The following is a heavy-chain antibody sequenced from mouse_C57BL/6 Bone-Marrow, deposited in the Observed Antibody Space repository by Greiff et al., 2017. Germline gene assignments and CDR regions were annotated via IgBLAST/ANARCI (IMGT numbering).Heavy chain of an antibody. D-gene: IGHD3-3*01. CDR2: IYPRSGNT. CDR3: ARYRDEAMDY. V-gene: IGHV1-81*01. Sequence: QVQLQQSGAELARPGASVKLSCTASGFTFTSYGISWVKQSTGQGLAWIGEIYPRSGNTYYNAKFKGKATLTADKSSSTAYRELRSLTTEDSAVECCARYRDEAMDYWGQGTSVTVSS. CDR1: GFTFTSYG. J-gene: IGHJ4*01.